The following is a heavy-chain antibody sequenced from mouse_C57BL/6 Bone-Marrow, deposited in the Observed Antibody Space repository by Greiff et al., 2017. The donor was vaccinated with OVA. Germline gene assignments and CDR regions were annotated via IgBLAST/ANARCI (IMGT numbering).Heavy chain of an antibody. CDR1: GFNIKNTY. CDR2: IDPANGNT. J-gene: IGHJ1*03. CDR3: ARNDYDEGWYFDV. V-gene: IGHV14-3*01. Sequence: EVKLVESVAELVRPGASVKLSCTASGFNIKNTYMHWVKQRPEQGLEWIGRIDPANGNTKYAPKFQGKATITADTSSNTAYLQLSSLTSEDTAIYYCARNDYDEGWYFDVWGTGTTVTVSS. D-gene: IGHD2-4*01.